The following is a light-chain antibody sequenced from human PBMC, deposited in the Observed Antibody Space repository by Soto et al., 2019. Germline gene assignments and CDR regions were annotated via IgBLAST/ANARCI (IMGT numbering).Light chain of an antibody. CDR2: DAS. CDR1: QSVSIK. J-gene: IGKJ4*01. Sequence: EIVMTPSPATLSVSPVERATLSCRASQSVSIKLAWYQQKPGLAPRLLIYDASSRATGIPDRFSGSGSGTDFTLTISRLEPEDFAVYYCQQYGSSPLTFGGGTKVDIK. V-gene: IGKV3D-20*01. CDR3: QQYGSSPLT.